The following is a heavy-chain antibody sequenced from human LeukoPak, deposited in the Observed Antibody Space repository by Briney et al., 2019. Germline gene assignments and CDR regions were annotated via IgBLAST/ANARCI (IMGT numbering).Heavy chain of an antibody. V-gene: IGHV4-59*12. CDR3: ARANYDSSGYRRYYNYYGMDV. D-gene: IGHD3-22*01. CDR1: GGSISSYH. CDR2: IYYSGST. J-gene: IGHJ6*01. Sequence: PSGTLSLTCTVSGGSISSYHWIWIRQPPGKGLEWIGYIYYSGSTNYNPSLKSRVTTSVDTSKKQFSLKLSSVTAADTAVYYCARANYDSSGYRRYYNYYGMDVWGQGTTVTV.